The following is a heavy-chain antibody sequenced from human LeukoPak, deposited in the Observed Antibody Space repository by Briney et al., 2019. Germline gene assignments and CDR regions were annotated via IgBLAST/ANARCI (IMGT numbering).Heavy chain of an antibody. CDR2: IYTSGST. Sequence: SETLSLTCTVSGGSISSGSYYWSWIRQPAGKGLEWIGRIYTSGSTNYNPSLKSRVTISVDTSKSQFSLKLSSVTAADTAVYYCARGDIAARGGHAFDIWGQGTMVTVSS. D-gene: IGHD6-6*01. CDR1: GGSISSGSYY. V-gene: IGHV4-61*02. J-gene: IGHJ3*02. CDR3: ARGDIAARGGHAFDI.